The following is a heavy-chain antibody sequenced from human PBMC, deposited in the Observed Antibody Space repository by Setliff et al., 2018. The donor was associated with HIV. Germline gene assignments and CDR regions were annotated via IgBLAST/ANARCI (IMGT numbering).Heavy chain of an antibody. CDR1: GGTFSSYA. CDR3: ARDYYDSSGYISFPGLPDY. Sequence: SVKVSCKASGGTFSSYAISWVRQAPGQGLEWMGGIIPILGIANYAQKLQGRVTMTTDTSTSTAYMELRSLRSDDTAVYYCARDYYDSSGYISFPGLPDYWGQGTLVTVSS. D-gene: IGHD3-22*01. CDR2: IIPILGIA. V-gene: IGHV1-69*10. J-gene: IGHJ4*02.